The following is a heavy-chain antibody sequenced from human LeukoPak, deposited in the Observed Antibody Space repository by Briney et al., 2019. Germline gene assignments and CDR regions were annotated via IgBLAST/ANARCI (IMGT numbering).Heavy chain of an antibody. V-gene: IGHV1-2*06. CDR2: INPNSGVT. CDR3: ARDLIYYQLLLLSFDV. D-gene: IGHD2-2*01. CDR1: GYTFTSYY. J-gene: IGHJ3*01. Sequence: ASVKVSCKASGYTFTSYYIHWVRQAPGQGLEWMGRINPNSGVTVYAQKFQDRVTMTRDASISTAYMELNSLTSDDTAIYYCARDLIYYQLLLLSFDVWGQGTMVTVSS.